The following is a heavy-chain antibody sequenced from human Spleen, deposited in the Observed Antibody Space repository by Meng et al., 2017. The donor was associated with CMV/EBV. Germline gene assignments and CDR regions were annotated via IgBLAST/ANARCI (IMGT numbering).Heavy chain of an antibody. CDR3: TRDQAYSSTDY. CDR2: ISSNSDYI. Sequence: GGSLRLSCAASEFTFSSYRMNWVRQAPGKGLEWVSSISSNSDYIYYADSVKGRFTISRNNAKNSLYLQMNSLRAEDTAVYYCTRDQAYSSTDYWGQGTLVTVSS. CDR1: EFTFSSYR. J-gene: IGHJ4*02. D-gene: IGHD6-13*01. V-gene: IGHV3-21*01.